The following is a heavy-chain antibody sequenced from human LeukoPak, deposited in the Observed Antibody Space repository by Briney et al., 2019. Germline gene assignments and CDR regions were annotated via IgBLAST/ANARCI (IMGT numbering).Heavy chain of an antibody. CDR2: IRHDGTDQ. D-gene: IGHD7-27*01. Sequence: GGSLRLSCVGSGFTFTVHWVRQVPGKGLEWLTFIRHDGTDQHYADSVRGRFTISRDNSKNTVYLQMNSLRPEDTALYYCAKDGNWASVSWGQGTLVTVSS. V-gene: IGHV3-30*02. CDR3: AKDGNWASVS. J-gene: IGHJ5*02. CDR1: GFTFT.